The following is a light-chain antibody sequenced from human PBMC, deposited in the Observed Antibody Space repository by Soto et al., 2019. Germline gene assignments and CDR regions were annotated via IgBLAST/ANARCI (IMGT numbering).Light chain of an antibody. CDR3: SSYTSSSTLGV. J-gene: IGLJ1*01. V-gene: IGLV2-14*01. CDR2: DVS. Sequence: QSALTRPASVSGSPGQSITISCTGTSGDVGGYNYVSWYQQHPGKAPKLMIYDVSNRPSGVSNRFSGSKSGNTASLTISGLQAEDEADYYCSSYTSSSTLGVFGAGTKVTVL. CDR1: SGDVGGYNY.